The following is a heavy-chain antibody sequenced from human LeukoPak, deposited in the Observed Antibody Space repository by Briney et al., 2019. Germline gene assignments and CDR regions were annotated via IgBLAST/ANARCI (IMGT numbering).Heavy chain of an antibody. D-gene: IGHD1-26*01. J-gene: IGHJ4*02. CDR1: GGSISNYY. CDR3: ARDRRTFKGGSYSEFDY. CDR2: VYASGST. V-gene: IGHV4-4*07. Sequence: PETLSLTCTVSGGSISNYYWTWIRQPAGKGLEWIGRVYASGSTNYNPSLKSRVTMSVDTSKNQFSLNLTSVTAADTAVYYCARDRRTFKGGSYSEFDYWGQGSLVTVSS.